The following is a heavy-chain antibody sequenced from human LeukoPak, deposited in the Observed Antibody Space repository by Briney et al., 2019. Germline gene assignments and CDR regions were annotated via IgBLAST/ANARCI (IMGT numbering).Heavy chain of an antibody. J-gene: IGHJ4*02. CDR3: ARARNYYGSGSYYTPGYFDY. CDR2: IYSGGST. V-gene: IGHV3-53*04. CDR1: EFTVGSNY. D-gene: IGHD3-10*01. Sequence: GSLRLSCAASEFTVGSNYMSWVRQAPGKGLEWVSVIYSGGSTYHADSVKGRFTISRHNSQNTLYLQMNSLRAEDTAVYYCARARNYYGSGSYYTPGYFDYWGQGTL.